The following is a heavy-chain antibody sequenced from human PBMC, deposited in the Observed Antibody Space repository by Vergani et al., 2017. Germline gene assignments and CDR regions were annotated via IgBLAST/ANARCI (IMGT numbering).Heavy chain of an antibody. CDR2: ISSDGSST. D-gene: IGHD3-22*01. CDR3: ARDGEVPNYYDSSGPFDY. Sequence: ELQLVESGGGLVQPGGSLRLSCAASGSTVSGNYMTWVRQAPGKGLVWVSRISSDGSSTSYADSVKGRFTISRDNAKNTLSLQMNSLRAEDTAVYYCARDGEVPNYYDSSGPFDYWGQGTLVTVSS. J-gene: IGHJ4*02. V-gene: IGHV3-74*01. CDR1: GSTVSGNY.